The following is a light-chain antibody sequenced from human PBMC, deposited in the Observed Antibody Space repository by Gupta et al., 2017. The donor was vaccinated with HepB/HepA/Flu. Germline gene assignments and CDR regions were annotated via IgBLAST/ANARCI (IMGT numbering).Light chain of an antibody. Sequence: EIVLTQSPGTLFLSPGDRATHSCRASQSVSSSYLAWYQQKPGQAPRPLIYGSSSRATGIPDRFSSSGCGTDFALTISRLEPEDFAVYYGQQYGSSLITFGQGTRLEIK. CDR2: GSS. CDR1: QSVSSSY. J-gene: IGKJ5*01. CDR3: QQYGSSLIT. V-gene: IGKV3-20*01.